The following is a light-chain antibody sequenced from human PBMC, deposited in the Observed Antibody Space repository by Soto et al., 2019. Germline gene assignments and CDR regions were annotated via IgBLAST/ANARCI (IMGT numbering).Light chain of an antibody. J-gene: IGLJ3*02. V-gene: IGLV1-51*02. CDR1: SYNIGNDY. CDR3: GTWDSGLSAWV. Sequence: QSVLTQPPSVSAAPGQKVTISCSGSSYNIGNDYVSWYQQLPGTAPKLLIYENNKRPSGIPDRFSGSKSGTSATLGITGLQTGDEADYYCGTWDSGLSAWVFGGGTKVTVL. CDR2: ENN.